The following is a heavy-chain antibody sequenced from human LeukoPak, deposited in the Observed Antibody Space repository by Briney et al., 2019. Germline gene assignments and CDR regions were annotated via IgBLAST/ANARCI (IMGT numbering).Heavy chain of an antibody. CDR3: ARGIISKDTTIVVSADY. CDR2: ICAYNGNT. CDR1: RYTLTSYG. D-gene: IGHD3-22*01. J-gene: IGHJ4*02. V-gene: IGHV1-18*01. Sequence: ASVKVSCKGSRYTLTSYGISWVRQAPGQGVEWVGEICAYNGNTNNVQKLQGRVTMTTDTSTSTAYMELRSLRSDKTVVYYCARGIISKDTTIVVSADYWGQGTLVTVSS.